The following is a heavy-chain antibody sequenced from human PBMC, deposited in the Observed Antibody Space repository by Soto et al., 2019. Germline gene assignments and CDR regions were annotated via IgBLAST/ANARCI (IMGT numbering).Heavy chain of an antibody. CDR3: ARANKPYRYNWNFVLGY. J-gene: IGHJ4*02. Sequence: QVQLVQSGAEVKKPGSSVKVSCKASGGTFSSYAISWVRQAPEQGLEWMGGIIPIFGTANYAQKFQGRVTITADESTSTAYMELSSLRSEDTAVYYCARANKPYRYNWNFVLGYWGQGTLVTVSS. CDR1: GGTFSSYA. D-gene: IGHD1-7*01. CDR2: IIPIFGTA. V-gene: IGHV1-69*01.